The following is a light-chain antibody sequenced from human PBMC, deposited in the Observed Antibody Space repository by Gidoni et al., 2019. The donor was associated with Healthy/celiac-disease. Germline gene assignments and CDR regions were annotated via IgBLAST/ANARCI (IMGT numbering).Light chain of an antibody. CDR1: QSVSSSY. CDR2: GAS. Sequence: EIVLTPSPGTLSLSPGERATLSCRASQSVSSSYLAWYQQKPGQAPRLLIYGASSRATGIPDRFSGSGSGTDFTLTISRLEPEDFAVYYCQQYGSSPRFTFEPGTKVDIK. J-gene: IGKJ3*01. CDR3: QQYGSSPRFT. V-gene: IGKV3-20*01.